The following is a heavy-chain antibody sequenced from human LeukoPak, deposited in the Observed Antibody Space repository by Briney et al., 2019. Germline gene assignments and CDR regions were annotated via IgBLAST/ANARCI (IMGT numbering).Heavy chain of an antibody. CDR1: GFIFSSYA. J-gene: IGHJ6*03. CDR2: ISYDGNNK. V-gene: IGHV3-30*04. CDR3: AKASRGTIAAVETHYNYYMDV. D-gene: IGHD6-13*01. Sequence: GGSLRLSCAASGFIFSSYAMHWVRQAPGKGLEWVTVISYDGNNKYYADSVKGRFTISRDNSRNTLYLQMNSLSTDDTAVYYCAKASRGTIAAVETHYNYYMDVYGKGTTVTVSS.